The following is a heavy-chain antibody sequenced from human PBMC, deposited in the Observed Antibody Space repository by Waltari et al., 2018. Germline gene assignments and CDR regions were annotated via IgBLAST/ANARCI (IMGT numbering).Heavy chain of an antibody. Sequence: QVQLQQWGAGLLKPSETLSLTCAVYGGSFSGYYWSWVRQPPGKGLEWIGEINHSGSTNSNPTLKSRVTISVGTSKNQFSLMLNSVTAADTAVYYCAKDYGATLRGWFDPWGQGNLVIVSS. V-gene: IGHV4-34*01. CDR3: AKDYGATLRGWFDP. J-gene: IGHJ5*02. CDR2: INHSGST. D-gene: IGHD4-17*01. CDR1: GGSFSGYY.